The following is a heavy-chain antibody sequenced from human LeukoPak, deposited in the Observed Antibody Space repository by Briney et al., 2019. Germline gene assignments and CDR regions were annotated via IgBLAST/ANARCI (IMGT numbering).Heavy chain of an antibody. CDR2: INSDGSST. D-gene: IGHD2-8*01. Sequence: GGSLRLSCAASGFTFSSYWMHWVRQAPGKGLVWVSRINSDGSSTSYADSVKGRFTISRDNAKNTLYLQTNSLRAEDTAVYYCARVLYCTNGVCYWHYYYMDVWGQGTTVTVSS. J-gene: IGHJ6*03. CDR1: GFTFSSYW. CDR3: ARVLYCTNGVCYWHYYYMDV. V-gene: IGHV3-74*01.